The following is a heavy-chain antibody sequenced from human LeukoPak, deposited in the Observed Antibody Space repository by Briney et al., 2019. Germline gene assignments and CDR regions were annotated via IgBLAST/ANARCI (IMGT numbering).Heavy chain of an antibody. V-gene: IGHV1-8*01. Sequence: ASVKVSCKASGYTFTSYDIYWVRQATGQGLGWMGWMNPNSGNTGYAQKFQGRVTMTRNTSISTAYMELSSLRSEDTAVYYCARGSSDDFWSGYYSVCWFDPWGQGTLVTVSS. CDR1: GYTFTSYD. D-gene: IGHD3-3*01. CDR2: MNPNSGNT. CDR3: ARGSSDDFWSGYYSVCWFDP. J-gene: IGHJ5*02.